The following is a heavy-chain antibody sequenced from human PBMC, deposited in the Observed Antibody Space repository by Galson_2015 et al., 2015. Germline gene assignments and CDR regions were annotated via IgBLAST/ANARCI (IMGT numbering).Heavy chain of an antibody. CDR3: ARSRSGWSYDAFDI. V-gene: IGHV3-30-3*01. D-gene: IGHD6-19*01. Sequence: ALRLCCAASGVTFSSYTMHWVRQAPGTGLEWMALISHDGSNKYYADSVKGRFTIFRDNSKNTLYLQMNSLRAEAAALYFCARSRSGWSYDAFDIWGQGTMVTVSS. J-gene: IGHJ3*02. CDR2: ISHDGSNK. CDR1: GVTFSSYT.